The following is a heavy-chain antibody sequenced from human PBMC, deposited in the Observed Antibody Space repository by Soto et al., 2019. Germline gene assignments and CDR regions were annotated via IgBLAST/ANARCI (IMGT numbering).Heavy chain of an antibody. Sequence: GGSLRLSCAASGFTFSDYYMSWIRQAPGKGLEWVSYISSSCSTIYYADSVKGRFTISRDNAKNSLYMQMNSLRAEDTAVYYCAREGVVAATRSWFDPWGQGTLVTVSS. J-gene: IGHJ5*02. CDR2: ISSSCSTI. CDR3: AREGVVAATRSWFDP. CDR1: GFTFSDYY. V-gene: IGHV3-11*01. D-gene: IGHD2-15*01.